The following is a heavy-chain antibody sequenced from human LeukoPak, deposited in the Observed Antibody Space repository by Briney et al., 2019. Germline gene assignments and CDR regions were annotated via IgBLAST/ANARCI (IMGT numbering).Heavy chain of an antibody. CDR1: GFTFSSYS. CDR3: ARMDDSSGYTFDI. V-gene: IGHV3-21*01. D-gene: IGHD3-22*01. Sequence: GGSLRLSCAASGFTFSSYSMNWVRQAPGKGLEWVSSLFSSSTYKYYADSVKGRFTISRDNAKNSLYLQMNSLRGEDTAVYYCARMDDSSGYTFDIWGQGTMVTVSS. J-gene: IGHJ3*02. CDR2: LFSSSTYK.